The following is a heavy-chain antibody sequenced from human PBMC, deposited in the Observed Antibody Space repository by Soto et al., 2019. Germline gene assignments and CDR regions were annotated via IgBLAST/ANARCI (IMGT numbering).Heavy chain of an antibody. V-gene: IGHV3-53*02. CDR1: GFTVSSNY. Sequence: EVQLVETGGGLIQPGGSLRLSCAASGFTVSSNYMSWVRQAPGKGLAWVSVIYSGGSTYYADSVKGRFTISRDNSKNTLYLQMNSLRAEDTAVYYCARENWNYAHGMDVWGQGTTVTVSS. D-gene: IGHD1-7*01. CDR2: IYSGGST. J-gene: IGHJ6*02. CDR3: ARENWNYAHGMDV.